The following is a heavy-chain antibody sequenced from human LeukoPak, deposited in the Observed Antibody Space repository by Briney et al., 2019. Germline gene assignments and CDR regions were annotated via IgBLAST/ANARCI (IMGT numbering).Heavy chain of an antibody. D-gene: IGHD4-23*01. Sequence: GGSLRLSCAASGFTFSSYGMHWVCQAPGKGLEWVAVIWYDGSNKYYADSVKGRFTISRDNSKNTLYLQMNSLRAEDTAVYYCARGHIGYGGNSGPYYYGMDVWGQGTTVTVSS. CDR2: IWYDGSNK. J-gene: IGHJ6*02. CDR3: ARGHIGYGGNSGPYYYGMDV. CDR1: GFTFSSYG. V-gene: IGHV3-33*01.